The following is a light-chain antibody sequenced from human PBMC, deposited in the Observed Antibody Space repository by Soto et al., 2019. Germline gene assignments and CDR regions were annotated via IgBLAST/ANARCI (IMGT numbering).Light chain of an antibody. CDR3: QQYNSYSWT. CDR2: DAS. CDR1: QTITRW. J-gene: IGKJ1*01. V-gene: IGKV1-5*01. Sequence: DIQMTQSPSTLSASVGDRVTITCRASQTITRWTAWYQQKPGKAPKLLIYDASTLESGVPSRFSGSRSGTEFTLTISSLQPDDFATYYCQQYNSYSWTFGQGTKVEIK.